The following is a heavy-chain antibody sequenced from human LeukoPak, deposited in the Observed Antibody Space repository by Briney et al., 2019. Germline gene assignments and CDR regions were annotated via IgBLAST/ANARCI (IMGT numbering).Heavy chain of an antibody. V-gene: IGHV3-15*01. D-gene: IGHD2-21*02. CDR2: IKSKTDGGTT. Sequence: GGSLRLSCAASGFTFSNAWMSGVRQAPGEGLEWVGRIKSKTDGGTTDYAAPVKGRFTISRDDSKNTLYLQMNRLKTEDTAVYYCTTDWGVVVTAPNYDLTGGDYWGQGTLVTVSS. J-gene: IGHJ4*02. CDR3: TTDWGVVVTAPNYDLTGGDY. CDR1: GFTFSNAW.